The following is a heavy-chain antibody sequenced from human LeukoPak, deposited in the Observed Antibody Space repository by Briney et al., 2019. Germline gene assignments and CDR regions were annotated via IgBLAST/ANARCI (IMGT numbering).Heavy chain of an antibody. V-gene: IGHV3-21*01. CDR2: ISSSSSYI. CDR1: GFTFNTYN. D-gene: IGHD3-10*01. Sequence: GGSLRLSCAGSGFTFNTYNMNWVRQAPGKGLEWVSSISSSSSYIYYADSVKGRFTISRDNAKNSLYLQMNSLRAEDTAVYYCARDGVDYYGSGAFYYYYMDVWGKGTTVTVSS. J-gene: IGHJ6*03. CDR3: ARDGVDYYGSGAFYYYYMDV.